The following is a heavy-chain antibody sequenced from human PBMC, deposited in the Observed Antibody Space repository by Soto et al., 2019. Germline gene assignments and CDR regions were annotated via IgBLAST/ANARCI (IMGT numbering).Heavy chain of an antibody. CDR2: ISSSGSTI. J-gene: IGHJ3*02. V-gene: IGHV3-48*03. D-gene: IGHD1-26*01. Sequence: GSLRLSCAASGFTFSSYEMNWVRQAPGKGLEWVSYISSSGSTIYYADSVKGRFTISRDNAKNSLYLQMNSLRAEDTAVYYCARDRELLTAFDIWGQGTMVTVSS. CDR3: ARDRELLTAFDI. CDR1: GFTFSSYE.